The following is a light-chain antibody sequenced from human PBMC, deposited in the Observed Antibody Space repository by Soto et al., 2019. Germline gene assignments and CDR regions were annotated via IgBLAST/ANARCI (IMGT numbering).Light chain of an antibody. V-gene: IGKV3-20*01. Sequence: EIVLPPSPGTLSLSPGARSPLSCRASQSVSNNYLAWYQQKPGQAPRLLIYGASNRATGIPDRFSDSGSGTDFTLTISRLEPEDFAVYYCKQYGSSGTFGQGTKVDIK. CDR3: KQYGSSGT. CDR1: QSVSNNY. CDR2: GAS. J-gene: IGKJ1*01.